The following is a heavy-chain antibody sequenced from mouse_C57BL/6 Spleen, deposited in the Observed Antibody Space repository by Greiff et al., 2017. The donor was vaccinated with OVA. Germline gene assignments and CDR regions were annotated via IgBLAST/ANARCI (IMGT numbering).Heavy chain of an antibody. CDR2: INPNNGGT. J-gene: IGHJ3*01. D-gene: IGHD2-12*01. CDR1: GYTFTDYN. CDR3: ARGYYSAWFAY. Sequence: EVKLQESGPELVKPGASVKMSCKASGYTFTDYNMHWVKQSHGKSLEWIGYINPNNGGTSYNQKFKGKATLTVNKSSSTAYMELRSLTSEDSAVYYCARGYYSAWFAYWGQGTLVTVSA. V-gene: IGHV1-22*01.